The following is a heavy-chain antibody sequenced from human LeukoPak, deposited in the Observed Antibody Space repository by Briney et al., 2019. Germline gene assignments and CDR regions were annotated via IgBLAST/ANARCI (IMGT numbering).Heavy chain of an antibody. V-gene: IGHV4-4*07. CDR1: GNSFGDYY. D-gene: IGHD3-10*01. CDR3: ARVGYSTSGNYYNERGAFDY. CDR2: IYTSGST. J-gene: IGHJ4*02. Sequence: SETLSLTCTVSGNSFGDYYWSWIRQPAGKGLEWIGRIYTSGSTTYNPSLKSRVTMSVDTSKSQFSLNLMSVTAADTAVYYCARVGYSTSGNYYNERGAFDYWGQGTLVTVSS.